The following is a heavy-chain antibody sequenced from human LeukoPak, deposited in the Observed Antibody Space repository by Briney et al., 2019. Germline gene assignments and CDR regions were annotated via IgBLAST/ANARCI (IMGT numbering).Heavy chain of an antibody. Sequence: PSETLSLTCAVYGGSFSGYYWSWIRQPPGKGLEWIGEINHSGSTNYNPSLKSRVTISVDTSKNQFSLKLSSVTAADTAVYYCARCRSTSCTLEYWGQGTLVTVSS. D-gene: IGHD2-2*01. CDR3: ARCRSTSCTLEY. CDR2: INHSGST. CDR1: GGSFSGYY. J-gene: IGHJ4*02. V-gene: IGHV4-34*01.